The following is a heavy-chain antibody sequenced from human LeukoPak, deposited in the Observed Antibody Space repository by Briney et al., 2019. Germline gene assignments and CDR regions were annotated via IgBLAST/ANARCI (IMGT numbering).Heavy chain of an antibody. CDR3: ARGRPYYYGSGSYLYYFDY. CDR2: VHYTGNT. J-gene: IGHJ4*02. V-gene: IGHV4-59*01. Sequence: SETLSLTCTVSGGSISSSYWSWIRRSPGKGLEWTGYVHYTGNTYYNPSLKGRVTILVDTSKNHFSLKLSSVTAADTAVYYCARGRPYYYGSGSYLYYFDYWGQGTLVTVSS. CDR1: GGSISSSY. D-gene: IGHD3-10*01.